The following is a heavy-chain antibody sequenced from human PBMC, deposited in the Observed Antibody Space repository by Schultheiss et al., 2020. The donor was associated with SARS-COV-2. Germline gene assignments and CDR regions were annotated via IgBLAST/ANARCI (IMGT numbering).Heavy chain of an antibody. V-gene: IGHV3-23*01. Sequence: GGSLRLSCAASGFTVSSNYMSWVRQAPGKGLEWVSAISGSGGSTYYADSVKGRFTISRDNAKNSLYLQMNSLRAEDTAVYYCARDKVQQKGIVVVPAAIKGYGMDVWGQGTTVTVSS. D-gene: IGHD2-2*02. J-gene: IGHJ6*02. CDR3: ARDKVQQKGIVVVPAAIKGYGMDV. CDR2: ISGSGGST. CDR1: GFTVSSNY.